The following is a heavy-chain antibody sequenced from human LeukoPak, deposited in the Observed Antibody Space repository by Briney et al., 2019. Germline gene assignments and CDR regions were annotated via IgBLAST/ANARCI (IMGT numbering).Heavy chain of an antibody. Sequence: PRGSLRVSCVASGFSLSSYWMHWGRQAPGERLVCVSRINSDGSSTNYAHSVKGRLTISRDNAKNTLYLQMNSLRAEDTAVYYCARTTSMAYVGHAFDIGGQETRDSVPS. CDR2: INSDGSST. V-gene: IGHV3-74*01. CDR3: ARTTSMAYVGHAFDI. J-gene: IGHJ3*02. D-gene: IGHD5-24*01. CDR1: GFSLSSYW.